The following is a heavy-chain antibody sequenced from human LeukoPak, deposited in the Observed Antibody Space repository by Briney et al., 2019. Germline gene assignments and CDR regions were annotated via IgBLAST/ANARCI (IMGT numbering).Heavy chain of an antibody. D-gene: IGHD2-2*01. V-gene: IGHV1-2*02. J-gene: IGHJ4*02. CDR2: INPNSGGT. CDR3: ARAKIPAATYFDY. Sequence: ASVKVSCKASGYTFTGYYMHWVRQAPGQGLEWMGWINPNSGGTNYAQKFQGRVTMTRDTSISTAYMELRRLRSDDTAVYYCARAKIPAATYFDYWGQGTLVTVSS. CDR1: GYTFTGYY.